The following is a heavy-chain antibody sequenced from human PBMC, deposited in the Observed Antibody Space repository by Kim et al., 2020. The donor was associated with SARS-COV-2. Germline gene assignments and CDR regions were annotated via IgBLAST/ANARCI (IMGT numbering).Heavy chain of an antibody. V-gene: IGHV3-23*01. CDR3: AKGERITMIVVVTLFDY. CDR1: GFTFSSYA. D-gene: IGHD3-22*01. CDR2: ISGSGGST. Sequence: GGSLRLSCAASGFTFSSYAMSWVRQAPGKGLEWVSAISGSGGSTYYADSVKGRVTISRDNSKNTLYLQMNSLIAEDTAVYYCAKGERITMIVVVTLFDYWGQGTLVTVSS. J-gene: IGHJ4*02.